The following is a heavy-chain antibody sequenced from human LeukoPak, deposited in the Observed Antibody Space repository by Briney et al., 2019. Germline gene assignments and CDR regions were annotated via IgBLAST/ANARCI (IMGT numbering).Heavy chain of an antibody. CDR2: IGVSGGAI. Sequence: GVLRLSCGASGFTFSRYAMSWVRQAPGKGLQWVSEIGVSGGAIYYADSVRGRFTISRDNAKNTLYLQMNSLRAEDTAVYYCARVDYGDYVAAVDIWGQGTMVTVFS. D-gene: IGHD4-17*01. V-gene: IGHV3-23*01. CDR1: GFTFSRYA. J-gene: IGHJ3*02. CDR3: ARVDYGDYVAAVDI.